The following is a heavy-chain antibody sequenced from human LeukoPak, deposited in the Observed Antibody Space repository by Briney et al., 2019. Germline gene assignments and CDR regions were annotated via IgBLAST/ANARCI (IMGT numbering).Heavy chain of an antibody. J-gene: IGHJ4*02. CDR2: IGPAGTNS. CDR3: ATETIGRHYDY. CDR1: GFTFSSYS. V-gene: IGHV3-21*01. Sequence: PGGSLSLYCAASGFTFSSYSLNWLRQAQGKGLEWVSSIGPAGTNSYYADSVRGRFTISRDNAKNSMYLQMDSLRDEDTAVYYCATETIGRHYDYWGQGTLLTVSS. D-gene: IGHD1-14*01.